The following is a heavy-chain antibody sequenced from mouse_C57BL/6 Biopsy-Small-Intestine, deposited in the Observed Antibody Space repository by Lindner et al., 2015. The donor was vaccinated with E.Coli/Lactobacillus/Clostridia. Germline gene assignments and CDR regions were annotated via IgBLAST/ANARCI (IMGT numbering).Heavy chain of an antibody. J-gene: IGHJ2*01. CDR3: ARGGPKDYFDY. CDR1: GYTFTDYY. CDR2: FNPSNGGT. Sequence: VQLQESGPELVKPGASVKMSCKASGYTFTDYYMNWVKQSHGKSLEWIGRFNPSNGGTSYNQKFKGKATLTVDKSLSTAYMQLNSLTSEDSAVYYCARGGPKDYFDYWGQGTTLTVSS. V-gene: IGHV1-19*01. D-gene: IGHD1-1*02.